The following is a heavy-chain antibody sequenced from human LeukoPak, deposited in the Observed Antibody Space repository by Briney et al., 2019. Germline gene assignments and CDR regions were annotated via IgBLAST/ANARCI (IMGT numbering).Heavy chain of an antibody. V-gene: IGHV3-33*07. D-gene: IGHD5/OR15-5a*01. CDR1: GFTFSSYG. J-gene: IGHJ5*02. CDR3: ARALRWFDP. CDR2: IWYDGSKK. Sequence: GGSLRLSCAASGFTFSSYGMYWLRQAPGIGLEWVAVIWYDGSKKYYADSVKGRFTISRDNSNNIVYLQMNSLRAEDTAVYYCARALRWFDPWGQGTLVTVSS.